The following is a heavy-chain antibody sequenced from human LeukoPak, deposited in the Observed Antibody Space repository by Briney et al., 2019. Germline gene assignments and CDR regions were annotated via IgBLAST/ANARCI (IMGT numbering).Heavy chain of an antibody. Sequence: SETLSLTCAVYGGPFSGYYWSWIRQPPGKGLEWIGEINHSGSTNYNPSLKSRVTISVDTSKNQFSLKLSSVTAADTAVYYCARGTVVVAASPNTPGGIPNWFDPWGQGTLVTVSS. V-gene: IGHV4-34*01. J-gene: IGHJ5*02. CDR2: INHSGST. D-gene: IGHD2-15*01. CDR1: GGPFSGYY. CDR3: ARGTVVVAASPNTPGGIPNWFDP.